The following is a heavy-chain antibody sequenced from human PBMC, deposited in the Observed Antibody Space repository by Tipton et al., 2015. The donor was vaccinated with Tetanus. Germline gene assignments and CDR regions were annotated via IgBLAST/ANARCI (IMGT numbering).Heavy chain of an antibody. V-gene: IGHV1-18*01. CDR1: GYTFTTYG. Sequence: QLVQSGAEVKKPGASVKVSCRASGYTFTTYGINWVRQAPGQGLEWLGWNGGYNGDTNYAQKFQGRVTRTTDTSANTAYMELRSLRSDDTAVYFCARLVKQWLVPEDYWGQGTLVTVSS. CDR2: NGGYNGDT. J-gene: IGHJ4*02. D-gene: IGHD6-19*01. CDR3: ARLVKQWLVPEDY.